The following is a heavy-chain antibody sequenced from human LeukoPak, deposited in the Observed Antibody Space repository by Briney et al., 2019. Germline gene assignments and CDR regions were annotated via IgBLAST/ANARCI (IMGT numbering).Heavy chain of an antibody. Sequence: PGGSLRLSCAASGFTFSNYTTHWVRQAPGKGLEWVAVISYDGNNKYYADSVKGRFTISRDNSKNTLYLQMNNLRAEDTAVYFCARVVFLGKWSIPFDSWGQGTLVTVSS. CDR2: ISYDGNNK. J-gene: IGHJ4*02. D-gene: IGHD3-16*01. CDR1: GFTFSNYT. CDR3: ARVVFLGKWSIPFDS. V-gene: IGHV3-30*01.